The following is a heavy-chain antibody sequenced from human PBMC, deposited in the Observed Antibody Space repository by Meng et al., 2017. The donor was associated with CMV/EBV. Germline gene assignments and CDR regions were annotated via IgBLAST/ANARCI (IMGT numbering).Heavy chain of an antibody. CDR2: IKSKSVGGTT. D-gene: IGHD3-10*01. Sequence: GGSLRLSCVASGFTFSNGWMNWVRQAPGKGLEWVARIKSKSVGGTTDYAAPVMGRFSISRDDSKNTLHLQMNSLKIEDTAVYYCTTEYYGSEFIYWGQGTMVTVSS. V-gene: IGHV3-15*01. CDR1: GFTFSNGW. CDR3: TTEYYGSEFIY. J-gene: IGHJ4*02.